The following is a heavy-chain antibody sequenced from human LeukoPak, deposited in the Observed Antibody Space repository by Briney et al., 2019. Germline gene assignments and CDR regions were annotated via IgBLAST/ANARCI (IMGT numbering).Heavy chain of an antibody. Sequence: GGSLRLSCAASGFTFGSYAMSWVRQAPGKGLEWVSTTLGSGSNTYYADSVKGRFTISRDNSKNMLYLQMNSLRVDDTAVYYCAPTYSSSWYGYWGQGTLVTVSS. J-gene: IGHJ4*02. CDR1: GFTFGSYA. D-gene: IGHD6-13*01. CDR3: APTYSSSWYGY. V-gene: IGHV3-23*01. CDR2: TLGSGSNT.